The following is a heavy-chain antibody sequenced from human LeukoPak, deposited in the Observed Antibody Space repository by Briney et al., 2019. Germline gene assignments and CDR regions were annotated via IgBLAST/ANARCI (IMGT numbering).Heavy chain of an antibody. Sequence: GGSLRLSCVASGITFSRHGMDWARQAPGKGLEWVAVIADDGGVKQYADSVKGRFTVSRDNSKSTLYLQMNSLSVEDTAIYYCAREATWGEWYFDHWGQGTPVTVSS. CDR3: AREATWGEWYFDH. J-gene: IGHJ4*02. V-gene: IGHV3-30*03. CDR2: IADDGGVK. CDR1: GITFSRHG. D-gene: IGHD3-3*01.